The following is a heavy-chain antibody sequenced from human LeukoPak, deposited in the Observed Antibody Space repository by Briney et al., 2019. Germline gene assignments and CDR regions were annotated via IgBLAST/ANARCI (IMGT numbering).Heavy chain of an antibody. CDR3: ARDLLPSTQQLVRYYYYYGMDV. D-gene: IGHD6-13*01. J-gene: IGHJ6*02. Sequence: GGSLRLSCAASGFTISSYWMGWVRQAPGKGLEWVANIKQDGSEKYYVDSVKGRFTISRDNSKNTLYLQMNSLRAENTAVYYCARDLLPSTQQLVRYYYYYGMDVWGQGTTVTVSS. V-gene: IGHV3-7*01. CDR2: IKQDGSEK. CDR1: GFTISSYW.